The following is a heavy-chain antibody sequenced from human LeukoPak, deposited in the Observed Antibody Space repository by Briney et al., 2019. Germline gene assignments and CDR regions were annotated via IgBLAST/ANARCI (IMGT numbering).Heavy chain of an antibody. D-gene: IGHD1-26*01. CDR3: ATSLYSGTKLDY. Sequence: GGSLRLSCAPSGFTYSNYWMHWVRQTPGERLVWVSRINSDASSTSYADSVKGRFTISRDRAKNTLYLQMNGLRADDTAVYYCATSLYSGTKLDYWGQGTLVTVSS. J-gene: IGHJ4*02. CDR1: GFTYSNYW. V-gene: IGHV3-74*01. CDR2: INSDASST.